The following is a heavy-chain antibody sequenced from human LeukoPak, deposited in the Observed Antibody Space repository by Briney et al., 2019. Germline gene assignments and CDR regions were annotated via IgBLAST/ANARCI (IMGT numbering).Heavy chain of an antibody. V-gene: IGHV3-23*01. CDR3: AKDAIYKNSVWDYFDY. CDR1: GFSFSDYA. D-gene: IGHD5-24*01. Sequence: GGSLRLSCAASGFSFSDYAMTWVRQAPGKGLEWVSSTSDDTYDADCVKGRWRISRDDSKDTQCLQMNSLRVEDTAVYYCAKDAIYKNSVWDYFDYLGQGTLVTVSS. CDR2: TSDDT. J-gene: IGHJ4*02.